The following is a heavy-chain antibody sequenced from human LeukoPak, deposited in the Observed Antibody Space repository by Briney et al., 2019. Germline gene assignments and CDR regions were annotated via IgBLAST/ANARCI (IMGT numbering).Heavy chain of an antibody. V-gene: IGHV3-21*01. D-gene: IGHD1-14*01. Sequence: GGSVRLSCAASGFTVKTNYITWVRQAPGKGLEWVSSISSSSSYIYYADSVKGRFTISRDNAKNSLYLQMNSLRAEDTAVYYCARDRVDTTPGDYWGQGTLVTVSS. J-gene: IGHJ4*02. CDR3: ARDRVDTTPGDY. CDR1: GFTVKTNY. CDR2: ISSSSSYI.